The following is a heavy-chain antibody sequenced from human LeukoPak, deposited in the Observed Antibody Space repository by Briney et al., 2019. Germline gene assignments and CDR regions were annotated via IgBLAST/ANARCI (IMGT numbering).Heavy chain of an antibody. CDR1: GGTFSSYA. V-gene: IGHV1-69*05. CDR2: IIPIFGTA. D-gene: IGHD6-13*01. J-gene: IGHJ6*03. CDR3: ASIAAAGTGRNYYYYYMDV. Sequence: RASVTVSCKASGGTFSSYAISWVRQAPGQGLEWMGGIIPIFGTANYAQKFQGRVTITTDESTSTAYMELSSLRSEDTAVYYCASIAAAGTGRNYYYYYMDVWGKGTTVTVSS.